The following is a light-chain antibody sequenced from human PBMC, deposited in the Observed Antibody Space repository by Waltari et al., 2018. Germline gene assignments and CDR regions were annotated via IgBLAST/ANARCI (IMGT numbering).Light chain of an antibody. CDR3: SSYSSVTNVV. CDR2: DVS. Sequence: QSALTPPASVSGSPGQSITISCTGTSSDVGGHPYVSWYQQHPGAAPKLIIYDVSSRPSGVSPRFAASRSGNTASLTISGLRTEDEADYYCSSYSSVTNVVFGGGTKLTVL. CDR1: SSDVGGHPY. J-gene: IGLJ2*01. V-gene: IGLV2-14*01.